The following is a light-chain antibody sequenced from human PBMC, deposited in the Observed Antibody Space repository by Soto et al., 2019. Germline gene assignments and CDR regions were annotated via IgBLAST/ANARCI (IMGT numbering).Light chain of an antibody. V-gene: IGLV2-14*03. Sequence: QSALTQPASVSGSPGQSVTISCTGTSSDVGAYDYVSWYQHHPGKAPKLIIYDVSSRPSGISHRFSGSKSGSMASLTISGLQAEDEADYYCTSYTSGATLVFGGGTKLTVL. CDR2: DVS. CDR3: TSYTSGATLV. CDR1: SSDVGAYDY. J-gene: IGLJ2*01.